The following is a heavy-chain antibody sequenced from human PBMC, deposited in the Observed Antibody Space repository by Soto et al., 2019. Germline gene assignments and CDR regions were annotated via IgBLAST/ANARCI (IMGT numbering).Heavy chain of an antibody. CDR3: ARESEDLTSNFDY. CDR2: ISSTTNYI. CDR1: GLGVRNNY. V-gene: IGHV3-21*06. J-gene: IGHJ4*02. Sequence: GGSLRLSCTAYGLGVRNNYMSWVRQTPGMGLEWVSSISSTTNYIYYGDSMKGRFTISRDNAKNSLYLEMNSLRAEDTAVYYCARESEDLTSNFDYWGQGTMVTVSS.